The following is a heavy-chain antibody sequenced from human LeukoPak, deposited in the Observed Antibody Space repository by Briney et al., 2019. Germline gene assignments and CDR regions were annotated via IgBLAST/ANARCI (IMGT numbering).Heavy chain of an antibody. V-gene: IGHV4-61*01. CDR3: ARHEKLGQFDY. CDR2: VYYSGST. D-gene: IGHD3-10*01. J-gene: IGHJ4*02. CDR1: GGSVSSASYY. Sequence: PSETLSLTCTVSGGSVSSASYYWSWIRQPPGKGLEWIGYVYYSGSTNYNPSLKSRVTISVDTSKNQFSLKLSSVTAADTAVYYCARHEKLGQFDYWGQGTLVTVSS.